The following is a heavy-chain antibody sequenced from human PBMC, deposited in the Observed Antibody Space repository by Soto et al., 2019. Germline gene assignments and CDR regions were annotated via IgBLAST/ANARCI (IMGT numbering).Heavy chain of an antibody. J-gene: IGHJ5*02. Sequence: QVQLQESGPGLVKPSETLSLTCTVSGGSINSYYWSWIRQPPGKGPEWIGYIYYSGSTNYNPSLKSRITISADTSKNQFSLKLSSVPAADTAVYYCARHISSGTNIAAIRSFDPWGQGTLVTVSS. CDR3: ARHISSGTNIAAIRSFDP. CDR1: GGSINSYY. CDR2: IYYSGST. D-gene: IGHD1-7*01. V-gene: IGHV4-59*08.